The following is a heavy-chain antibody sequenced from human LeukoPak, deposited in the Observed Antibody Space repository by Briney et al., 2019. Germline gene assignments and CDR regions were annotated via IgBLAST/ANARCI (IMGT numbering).Heavy chain of an antibody. CDR2: ISYEGSNK. J-gene: IGHJ4*02. D-gene: IGHD2-15*01. CDR1: GFTFSSYG. CDR3: AKAPGYCSGGSCYSDY. V-gene: IGHV3-30*18. Sequence: GGSLRLSCAASGFTFSSYGLHWVRQAPGKGLEWGAVISYEGSNKYYADSVKGRFTISRDNSKNTLYLQMNSLRAEDTAVYYCAKAPGYCSGGSCYSDYWGQGTLVTVSS.